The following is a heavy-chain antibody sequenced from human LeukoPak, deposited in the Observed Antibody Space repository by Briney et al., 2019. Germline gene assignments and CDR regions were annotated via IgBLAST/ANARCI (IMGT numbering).Heavy chain of an antibody. Sequence: ETLSLTCTVSGGSISSYYWSWIRQPPGKGLEWVSVIRDSGASTYYADSVKGRFTISRDNSKNTLYLQMNSLRAEDTAVYYCAKAGRSGWYPGWPFDIWGQGTMVTVSS. CDR3: AKAGRSGWYPGWPFDI. D-gene: IGHD6-19*01. J-gene: IGHJ3*02. V-gene: IGHV3-23*01. CDR2: IRDSGAST. CDR1: GGSISSYY.